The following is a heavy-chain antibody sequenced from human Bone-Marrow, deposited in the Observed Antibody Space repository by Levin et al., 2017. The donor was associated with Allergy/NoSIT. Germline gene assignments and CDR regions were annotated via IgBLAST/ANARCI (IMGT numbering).Heavy chain of an antibody. Sequence: WWRNRHPHGKGLEWIGEINHSGSTNYNPSLKSRVTISVDTSKNQFSLKLSSVTAADTAVYYCARGRGYCSGGSCYFHDYWGQGTLVTVSS. D-gene: IGHD2-15*01. J-gene: IGHJ4*02. V-gene: IGHV4-34*01. CDR2: INHSGST. CDR3: ARGRGYCSGGSCYFHDY.